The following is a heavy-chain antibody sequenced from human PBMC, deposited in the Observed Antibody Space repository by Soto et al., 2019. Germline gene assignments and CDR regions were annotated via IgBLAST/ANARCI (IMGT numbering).Heavy chain of an antibody. CDR2: INHSGST. Sequence: SETLSLTCAVYGGSFSGYYWSWIRQPPGKGLEWIGEINHSGSTNYNPSLKSRVTISVDTSKNQFSLKLSSVTAADTAVYYCARESIVGATNIFDVRGQRSSVTGSS. CDR1: GGSFSGYY. D-gene: IGHD1-26*01. J-gene: IGHJ4*02. V-gene: IGHV4-34*01. CDR3: ARESIVGATNIFDV.